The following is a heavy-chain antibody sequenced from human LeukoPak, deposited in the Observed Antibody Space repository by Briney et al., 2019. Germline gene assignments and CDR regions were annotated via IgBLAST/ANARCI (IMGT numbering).Heavy chain of an antibody. V-gene: IGHV4-61*02. CDR1: GGSISSSSYY. CDR3: ARDLYGYYWFDP. Sequence: SETLSLTCTVSGGSISSSSYYWSWIRQPAGKGLEWIGRIYTSGSSNYNPSLKSRVTISVDTSKNQSSLKLSSVAAADTAVYYCARDLYGYYWFDPWGQGTLVTVSS. D-gene: IGHD5-18*01. CDR2: IYTSGSS. J-gene: IGHJ5*02.